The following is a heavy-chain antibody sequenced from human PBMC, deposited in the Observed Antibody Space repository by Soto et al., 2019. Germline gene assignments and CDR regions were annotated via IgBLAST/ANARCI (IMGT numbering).Heavy chain of an antibody. V-gene: IGHV4-30-2*01. D-gene: IGHD2-21*01. J-gene: IGHJ4*02. CDR3: ARLVGVALSP. CDR1: GGSISSGHYP. Sequence: SETLSLTCAVSGGSISSGHYPWTWIRQPPGKGLEWIGYIYPGGKTYYSSSLKSRVTIALDTSKSLVSLRLTSVTAADTAVYFCARLVGVALSPWGQGTLVTVSS. CDR2: IYPGGKT.